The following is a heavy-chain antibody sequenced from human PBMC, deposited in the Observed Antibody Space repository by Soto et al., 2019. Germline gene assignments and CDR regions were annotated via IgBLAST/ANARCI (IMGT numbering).Heavy chain of an antibody. D-gene: IGHD5-18*01. J-gene: IGHJ4*02. CDR2: INPNSGGT. V-gene: IGHV1-2*04. Sequence: ASVKVSCKASGYTFTGYYMHWVRQAPGQGLEWMGWINPNSGGTNYAQKFQGWVTMTRDTSISTAYMELSSLRSEDTAVYYCARGSYSYGYPTVLYFDYWGQGTLVTVSS. CDR1: GYTFTGYY. CDR3: ARGSYSYGYPTVLYFDY.